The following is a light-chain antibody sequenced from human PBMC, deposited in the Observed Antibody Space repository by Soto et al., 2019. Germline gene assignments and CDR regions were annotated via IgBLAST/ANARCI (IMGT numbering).Light chain of an antibody. V-gene: IGLV2-14*01. CDR3: SSYTSSSTVV. CDR1: SSDVGGYNY. CDR2: XVS. Sequence: QSALTQPASVSGSPGQSITISCTGTSSDVGGYNYVSWYQQHPGKAPKLMIXXVSXXXXXXXXXXSGSKSGNTASLTISGXXXXXXXXXYCSSYTSSSTVVFGGGTKLTVL. J-gene: IGLJ2*01.